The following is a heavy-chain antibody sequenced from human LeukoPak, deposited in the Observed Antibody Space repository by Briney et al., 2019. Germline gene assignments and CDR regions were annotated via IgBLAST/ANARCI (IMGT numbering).Heavy chain of an antibody. Sequence: SETLSLTCTVSGGSISSSSFYWGWIRQPPGKGLEWIGTIYYSGITYYNPSLKSRVTISVDTSKNQFSLRLSSVTAADTAVYYCARSLGGAPVDYWGQGTLVTVSS. CDR2: IYYSGIT. J-gene: IGHJ4*02. D-gene: IGHD1-26*01. CDR1: GGSISSSSFY. V-gene: IGHV4-39*01. CDR3: ARSLGGAPVDY.